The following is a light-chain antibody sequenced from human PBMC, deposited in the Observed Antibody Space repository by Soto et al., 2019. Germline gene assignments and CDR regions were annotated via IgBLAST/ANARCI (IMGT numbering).Light chain of an antibody. CDR3: QSYDSSLSGVV. V-gene: IGLV1-40*01. J-gene: IGLJ2*01. CDR1: SSNIGAGYD. CDR2: GNS. Sequence: QSVLTQPPSVSGAPGQRVTISCTGSSSNIGAGYDVLWYQQLPGTAPKLLIYGNSNRPSGVPDRFSGSKSGTSASQAITGLQAEDEADYYCQSYDSSLSGVVFGGGTQLTVL.